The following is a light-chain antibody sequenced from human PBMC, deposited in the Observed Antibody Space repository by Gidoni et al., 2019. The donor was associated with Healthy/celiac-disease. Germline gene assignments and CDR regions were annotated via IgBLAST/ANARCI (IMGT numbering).Light chain of an antibody. V-gene: IGLV3-1*01. J-gene: IGLJ2*01. Sequence: YELTQPPHVAVSPGQTASITCSGDNLGDKYACWYQQKPGQAPVLVIYQDSKRPSGIPERFSGSNSGNTATLTISGTQAMDEADYYCQAWDSSTAWVFGGGTKLTVL. CDR2: QDS. CDR3: QAWDSSTAWV. CDR1: NLGDKY.